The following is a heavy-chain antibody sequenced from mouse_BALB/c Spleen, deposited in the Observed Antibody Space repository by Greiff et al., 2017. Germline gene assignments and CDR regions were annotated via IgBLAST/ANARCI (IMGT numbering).Heavy chain of an antibody. J-gene: IGHJ3*01. D-gene: IGHD2-3*01. Sequence: LVESGPELMKPGASVKISCKASGYSFTSYYMHWVKQSHGKSLEWIGYIDPFNGGTSYNQKFKGKATLTVDKSSSTAYMHLSSLTSEDSAVYYCARSGGYYVAYWGQGTLVTVSA. V-gene: IGHV1S135*01. CDR1: GYSFTSYY. CDR3: ARSGGYYVAY. CDR2: IDPFNGGT.